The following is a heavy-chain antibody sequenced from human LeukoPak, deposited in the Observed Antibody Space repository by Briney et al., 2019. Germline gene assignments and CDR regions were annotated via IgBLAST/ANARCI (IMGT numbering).Heavy chain of an antibody. D-gene: IGHD3-10*01. Sequence: GGSPRLSCAASGFTFSSYSMNWVRQAPGKGLEWVLYISSSSSAIYYADSMKGRFTLSRDNAKNSLYLQMNSLRDEDTAVYYCARGRYYYGSGSYTDYFDYWGQGTLVTVSS. CDR1: GFTFSSYS. CDR2: ISSSSSAI. V-gene: IGHV3-48*02. J-gene: IGHJ4*02. CDR3: ARGRYYYGSGSYTDYFDY.